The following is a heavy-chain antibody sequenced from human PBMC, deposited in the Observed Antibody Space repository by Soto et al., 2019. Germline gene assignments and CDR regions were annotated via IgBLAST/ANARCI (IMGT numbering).Heavy chain of an antibody. Sequence: SETLSLTCTVSGGSISSGDYYWSWIRQPPGKGLGWIGYIYYSGSTYYNPSLKSRVTISVDTSKNQFSLKLSSVTAADTAVYYCARVIPKGYCSSTSCYKQNWFDPWGQGTLVTVSS. CDR2: IYYSGST. J-gene: IGHJ5*02. CDR1: GGSISSGDYY. D-gene: IGHD2-2*02. CDR3: ARVIPKGYCSSTSCYKQNWFDP. V-gene: IGHV4-30-4*01.